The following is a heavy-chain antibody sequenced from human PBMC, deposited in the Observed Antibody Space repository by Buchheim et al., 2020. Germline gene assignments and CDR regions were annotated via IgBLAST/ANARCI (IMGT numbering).Heavy chain of an antibody. D-gene: IGHD6-13*01. Sequence: QVQLVESGGGVVQPGGSLRLSCAASGFTFSNYAMHWVRQAPGKGLEGVAVISNDDSKKYHADSVKGRFTISRDNTKNKLYLQMNSLTAEDTAVYYCARDYRGAAAAAQYWGQGTL. CDR1: GFTFSNYA. CDR2: ISNDDSKK. V-gene: IGHV3-30*04. J-gene: IGHJ4*02. CDR3: ARDYRGAAAAAQY.